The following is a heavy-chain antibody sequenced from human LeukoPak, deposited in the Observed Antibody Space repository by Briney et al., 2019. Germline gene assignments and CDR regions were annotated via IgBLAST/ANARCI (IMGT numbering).Heavy chain of an antibody. CDR3: SIAARGVDY. CDR2: INHSGST. V-gene: IGHV4-34*01. CDR1: GGSFSGYY. D-gene: IGHD6-6*01. Sequence: PSETLSLTCAVYGGSFSGYYWSWIRQPPGKGLEWIGEINHSGSTNYNPSLKSRVTISVDTSKNQFSLQLSSVTAAETAVYYCSIAARGVDYWGEGTLVSVSS. J-gene: IGHJ4*02.